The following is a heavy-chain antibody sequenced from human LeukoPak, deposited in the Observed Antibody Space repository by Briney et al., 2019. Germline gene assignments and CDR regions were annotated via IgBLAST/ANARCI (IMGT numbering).Heavy chain of an antibody. J-gene: IGHJ4*02. CDR3: ARDMGRYSGYEYDY. D-gene: IGHD5-12*01. Sequence: ASVKVSCKTSGYTFTDYYLHWVRQAPGQGLEWVGWIHPNTGATHYAQKFQGRLTMTRDTSISTVYMELTRLRSDDTAVYYCARDMGRYSGYEYDYWGQGTLVTASS. CDR1: GYTFTDYY. CDR2: IHPNTGAT. V-gene: IGHV1-2*02.